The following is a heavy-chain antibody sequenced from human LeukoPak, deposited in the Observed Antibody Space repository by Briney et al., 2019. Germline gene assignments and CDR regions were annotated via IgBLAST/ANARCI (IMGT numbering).Heavy chain of an antibody. CDR3: ARGDYYGSGSYQYYFDY. J-gene: IGHJ4*02. Sequence: GRSLSLSCAVSGLTVSSFAMHWVSQPPGKGLGWVAVISYVGSNKYYADSVKGRFTISRDNSKNTLYLQMNSLRAEDTAVYYCARGDYYGSGSYQYYFDYWGQGTLVTVSS. CDR1: GLTVSSFA. V-gene: IGHV3-30-3*01. CDR2: ISYVGSNK. D-gene: IGHD3-10*01.